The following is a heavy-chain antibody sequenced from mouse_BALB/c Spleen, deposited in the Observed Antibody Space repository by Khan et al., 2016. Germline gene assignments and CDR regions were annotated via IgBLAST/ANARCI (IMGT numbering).Heavy chain of an antibody. CDR1: GFTFSNYD. CDR2: IGGGVSYT. V-gene: IGHV5-6*01. D-gene: IGHD1-3*01. J-gene: IGHJ2*01. CDR3: WEWDY. Sequence: EVELVESGGDLVKPGGSLKLSCAASGFTFSNYDMSWVRQTPDKRLEWVATIGGGVSYTHYPDSVKGRNTIPRDSAKNTLYLQMSSLRSEDRAMFQVWEWDYWGQGTTLTVSS.